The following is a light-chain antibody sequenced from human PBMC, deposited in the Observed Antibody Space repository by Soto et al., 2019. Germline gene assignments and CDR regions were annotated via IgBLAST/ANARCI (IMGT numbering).Light chain of an antibody. CDR1: QSMSTN. Sequence: EVVMTQSPATLSVSPGERATLSCRASQSMSTNLAWYQQKPGQAPRLLIYGASTRATGIPARFSGSGSGTECTLTISSLQSEDFAVYYCQQYHNWPPYTFGQGTKLEIK. V-gene: IGKV3-15*01. CDR3: QQYHNWPPYT. J-gene: IGKJ2*01. CDR2: GAS.